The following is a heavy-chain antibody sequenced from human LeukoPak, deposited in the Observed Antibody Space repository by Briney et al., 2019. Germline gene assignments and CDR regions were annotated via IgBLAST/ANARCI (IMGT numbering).Heavy chain of an antibody. J-gene: IGHJ1*01. CDR2: IYTSGST. Sequence: PSETLSLTCTVSGGSISSGSYYWSWIRQPAGKGLEWIGRIYTSGSTNYNPSLKSRVTISVDTSKNQFSLKLSSVTAADTAVYYCEIGVQYWGQGTLVTVSS. CDR1: GGSISSGSYY. CDR3: EIGVQY. V-gene: IGHV4-61*02.